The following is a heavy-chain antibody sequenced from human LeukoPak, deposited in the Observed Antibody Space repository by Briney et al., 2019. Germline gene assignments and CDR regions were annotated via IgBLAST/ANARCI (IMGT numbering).Heavy chain of an antibody. CDR1: GGTFSSYA. CDR3: ASGDDSYYDFWSGLH. D-gene: IGHD3-3*01. Sequence: TSVKVSCKASGGTFSSYAISWVRQAPGQGLEWMGGIIPIFGTANYAQKFQGRVTITTDESTSTAYMELSSLRSEDTAVYYCASGDDSYYDFWSGLHWGQGTLVTVSS. J-gene: IGHJ4*02. CDR2: IIPIFGTA. V-gene: IGHV1-69*05.